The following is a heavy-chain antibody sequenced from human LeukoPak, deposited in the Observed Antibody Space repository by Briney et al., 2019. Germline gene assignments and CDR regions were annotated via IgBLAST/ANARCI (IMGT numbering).Heavy chain of an antibody. CDR3: TRVSPDPFDY. Sequence: GESLKISCAASRFTFSSYAMSWFRQAPGKGLEWVGFIRSEAYGGTTEYAASVKGRFTISRDDSKSIAYLQMNSLKTEDTAVYYCTRVSPDPFDYWGQGTLVTVSS. CDR2: IRSEAYGGTT. CDR1: RFTFSSYA. J-gene: IGHJ4*02. V-gene: IGHV3-49*03.